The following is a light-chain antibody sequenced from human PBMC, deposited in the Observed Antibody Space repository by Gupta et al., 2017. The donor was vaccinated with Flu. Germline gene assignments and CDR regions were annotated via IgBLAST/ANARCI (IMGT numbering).Light chain of an antibody. V-gene: IGKV3-15*01. CDR1: QSVSSN. J-gene: IGKJ1*01. Sequence: EIVMPPSPATLSVSPGERATLSCRASQSVSSNLAWYQQKPGQAPRLLIYGASTRATGFPARFSGSGSGTEFTLTISSLQSEDLAVYYCQQDNSWPATFGQGTKVEIK. CDR3: QQDNSWPAT. CDR2: GAS.